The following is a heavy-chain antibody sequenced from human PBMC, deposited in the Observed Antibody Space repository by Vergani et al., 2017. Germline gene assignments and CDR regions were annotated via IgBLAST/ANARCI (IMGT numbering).Heavy chain of an antibody. CDR1: GFTFSSYA. Sequence: EVQLLESGGGLVQPGGSLRLSCAASGFTFSSYAMSWVRQAPGKGLEWVGRIRSKANSYATAYAASVKGRFTISRDDSKNTAYLQMNSLKTEDTAVYYCTSASSSSWYGYWGQGTLVTVSS. CDR2: IRSKANSYAT. CDR3: TSASSSSWYGY. D-gene: IGHD6-13*01. J-gene: IGHJ4*02. V-gene: IGHV3-73*01.